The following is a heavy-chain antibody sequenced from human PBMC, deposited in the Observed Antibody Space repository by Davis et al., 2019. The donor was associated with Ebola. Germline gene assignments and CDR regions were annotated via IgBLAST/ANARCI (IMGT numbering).Heavy chain of an antibody. CDR2: IRSKANSYAT. CDR3: TSTYDSSGNDY. J-gene: IGHJ4*02. V-gene: IGHV3-73*01. Sequence: GESLKISCAASGFTFSGSAMHWVRQASGKGLEWVGRIRSKANSYATAYAASVKGRFTISRDDSKNTAYLQMNSLKTEDTAVYYCTSTYDSSGNDYWGQGTLVTVSS. D-gene: IGHD3-22*01. CDR1: GFTFSGSA.